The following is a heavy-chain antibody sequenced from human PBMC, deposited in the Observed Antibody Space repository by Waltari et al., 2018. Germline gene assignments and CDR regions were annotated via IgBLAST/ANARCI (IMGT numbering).Heavy chain of an antibody. V-gene: IGHV4-59*11. CDR2: MYFSGTH. Sequence: VQLQESGPGLVKPSETLSLSCDVSGDSITSPFWSWIRQAPWKGLEWIGYMYFSGTHNYNPSLKSRVTISIDTSKNHFSLNLRSVTAADTAIYYCARLPRGSVIIGAFDIWGQGTQVTVSS. CDR3: ARLPRGSVIIGAFDI. CDR1: GDSITSPF. J-gene: IGHJ3*02. D-gene: IGHD3-22*01.